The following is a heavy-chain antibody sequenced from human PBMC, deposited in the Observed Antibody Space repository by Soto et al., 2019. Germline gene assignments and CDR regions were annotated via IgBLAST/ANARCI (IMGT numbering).Heavy chain of an antibody. Sequence: GASVKVSCKASGGTFSSYAISWVRQAPGQGLEWMGGIIPIFGTANYAQKFQGRVTITADESTSTAYMELSSLRSEDTAVYYCARTGSSSSSAYNNWFDPWGQGTLVTVSS. CDR1: GGTFSSYA. D-gene: IGHD6-6*01. CDR2: IIPIFGTA. J-gene: IGHJ5*02. CDR3: ARTGSSSSSAYNNWFDP. V-gene: IGHV1-69*13.